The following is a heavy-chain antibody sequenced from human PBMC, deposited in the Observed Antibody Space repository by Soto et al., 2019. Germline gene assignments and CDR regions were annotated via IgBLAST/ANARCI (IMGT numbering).Heavy chain of an antibody. J-gene: IGHJ5*02. Sequence: GGSLRLSCTASGFTFSSYWMSWVRQAPGKGLGLVAVISFDGTNKYYADSVKGRFTISRDTAKNSLYLQMNSLRAEDTAVYYCEKGAQKWPPPAPSYFDPWGQAILVNLSS. CDR3: EKGAQKWPPPAPSYFDP. D-gene: IGHD3-10*01. V-gene: IGHV3-30*18. CDR1: GFTFSSYW. CDR2: ISFDGTNK.